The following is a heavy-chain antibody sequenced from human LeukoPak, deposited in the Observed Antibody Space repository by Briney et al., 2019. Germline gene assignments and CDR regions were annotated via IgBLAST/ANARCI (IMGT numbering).Heavy chain of an antibody. J-gene: IGHJ6*03. CDR1: GDTFSSYA. V-gene: IGHV1-69*05. CDR3: ASTLGYCSSTSCYTYYYMDV. Sequence: ASVKVSCKASGDTFSSYAISWVRQALGQGLEWMGGIIPIFGTANYAQKFQGRVTITTDESTSTAYMELSSLRSEDTAVYYCASTLGYCSSTSCYTYYYMDVWGKGTTVTVSS. D-gene: IGHD2-2*02. CDR2: IIPIFGTA.